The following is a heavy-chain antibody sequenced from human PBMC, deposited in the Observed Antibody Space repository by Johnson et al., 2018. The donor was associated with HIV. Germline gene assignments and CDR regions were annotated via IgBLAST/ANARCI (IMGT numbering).Heavy chain of an antibody. CDR1: GFTFSSYG. CDR3: AKTSTPYDTQVGPFGI. D-gene: IGHD3-22*01. Sequence: QVLLVESGGGVVQPGRSMSISCAASGFTFSSYGMHGVRQAPGKGLAWVAVICYDGSNTYYADSVKGRFTISRDNSKNTLYLQMNSLRAEYTAVYYCAKTSTPYDTQVGPFGIWGQGTMVTVSS. V-gene: IGHV3-33*06. CDR2: ICYDGSNT. J-gene: IGHJ3*02.